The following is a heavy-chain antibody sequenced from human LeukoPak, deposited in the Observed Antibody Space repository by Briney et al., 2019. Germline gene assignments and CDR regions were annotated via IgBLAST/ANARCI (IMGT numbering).Heavy chain of an antibody. CDR1: GFTFNSFG. Sequence: GGSLRLSCAASGFTFNSFGMNWVRQAPGKGLECVSYISDSSSLTYYADSVKGRFTISRDNAKNSLSLQLNSLRDEDTAVYFCAKVIRGGYGMDVWGQGTTVTVSS. D-gene: IGHD3-10*01. CDR3: AKVIRGGYGMDV. V-gene: IGHV3-48*02. J-gene: IGHJ6*02. CDR2: ISDSSSLT.